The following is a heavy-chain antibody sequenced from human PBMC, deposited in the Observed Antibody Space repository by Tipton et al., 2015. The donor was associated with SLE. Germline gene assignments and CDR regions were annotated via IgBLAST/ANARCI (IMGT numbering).Heavy chain of an antibody. CDR1: GYTFIDYY. Sequence: QVQLVQSGAEVKKPGASVKVSCKTSGYTFIDYYIHWVRQAPGQGLEWMGWINPDSGATNFAQRFQGRVTVTWDTSISTIYIEMSRLISDDTAVYYCARERESLIRGVIPDHWGQGTLVSVSS. D-gene: IGHD3-10*01. CDR2: INPDSGAT. J-gene: IGHJ4*02. CDR3: ARERESLIRGVIPDH. V-gene: IGHV1-2*02.